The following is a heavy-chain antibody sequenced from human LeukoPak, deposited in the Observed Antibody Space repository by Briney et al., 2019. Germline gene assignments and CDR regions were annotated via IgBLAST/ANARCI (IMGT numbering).Heavy chain of an antibody. Sequence: ASVKVSCKASGYTFSGYYMHWVRQAPGQGLEWMGWINPNSGGTNYAQKFQGRVTMTRDTSISTAYMELSRLRSDDTAVYYCARDFDCSGGSCYFWFDPWGQGTLVTVSS. CDR1: GYTFSGYY. CDR2: INPNSGGT. V-gene: IGHV1-2*02. CDR3: ARDFDCSGGSCYFWFDP. J-gene: IGHJ5*02. D-gene: IGHD2-15*01.